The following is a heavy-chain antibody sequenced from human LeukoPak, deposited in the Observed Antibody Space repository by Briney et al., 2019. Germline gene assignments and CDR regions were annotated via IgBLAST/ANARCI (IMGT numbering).Heavy chain of an antibody. CDR3: ARGYAAIPD. CDR1: GFTFSSYW. J-gene: IGHJ4*02. D-gene: IGHD2-15*01. Sequence: GGSLRLSCAASGFTFSSYWMTWVRQAPGKGLEWVANIQDDGVEKNYVESVKGRFIISRDNAKDSLFLQMSSLRDEDTALYYCARGYAAIPDWGQGTLVTVSS. V-gene: IGHV3-7*01. CDR2: IQDDGVEK.